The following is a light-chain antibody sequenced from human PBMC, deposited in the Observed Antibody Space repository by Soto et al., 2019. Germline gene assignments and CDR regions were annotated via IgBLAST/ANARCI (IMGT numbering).Light chain of an antibody. Sequence: DIQMTQSPSTLSASDGDRVTITCRARHVGNKWLCCFQQTPGKVPKLLIFDASTLESGVPTRFSGTGSGTEFTFSITILQPEDFGTYYCQQCYMGWTFGQGTKVDIK. V-gene: IGKV1-5*01. J-gene: IGKJ1*01. CDR2: DAS. CDR3: QQCYMGWT. CDR1: HVGNKW.